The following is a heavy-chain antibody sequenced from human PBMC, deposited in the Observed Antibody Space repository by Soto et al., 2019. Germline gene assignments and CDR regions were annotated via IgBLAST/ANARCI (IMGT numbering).Heavy chain of an antibody. CDR3: ERASGPFDY. CDR1: GFIFSTYG. Sequence: QVQLVESGGGVVQPGGSLRLSCAASGFIFSTYGMHWVRQAPGKGLEWVAVIWYDGGTKYYADSVKGRFTISRDNSKNTLYLQMNSLRAEDTAVYYCERASGPFDYWGQGTLVTVSS. V-gene: IGHV3-33*01. CDR2: IWYDGGTK. D-gene: IGHD2-8*02. J-gene: IGHJ4*02.